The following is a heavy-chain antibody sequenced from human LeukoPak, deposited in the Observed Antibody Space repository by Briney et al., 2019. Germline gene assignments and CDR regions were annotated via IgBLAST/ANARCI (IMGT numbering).Heavy chain of an antibody. CDR1: GFTFSSYA. V-gene: IGHV3-30-3*01. Sequence: GGSLRLSCAASGFTFSSYAMHWVRQAPGKGLEWVAVISYDGSNKYYADSVKGRFTISRDNSKNTLYLQMNSLRAEDTAVYYCAKDDYGEPDFDYWGQGTLVTVSS. J-gene: IGHJ4*02. CDR3: AKDDYGEPDFDY. D-gene: IGHD4-17*01. CDR2: ISYDGSNK.